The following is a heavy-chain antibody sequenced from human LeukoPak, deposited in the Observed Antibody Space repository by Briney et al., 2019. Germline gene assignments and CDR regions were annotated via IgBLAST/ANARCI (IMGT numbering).Heavy chain of an antibody. CDR3: AGYGDSGRYFDL. J-gene: IGHJ2*01. CDR2: IHYSGTT. CDR1: GGSISSGEYS. V-gene: IGHV4-30-4*01. D-gene: IGHD4-17*01. Sequence: SETLSLTCTVSGGSISSGEYSWSWIRQPPGKGLEWIGYIHYSGTTYYNPSLKSRVTISVDTSKNQFSLKLSSVTAADTAVYYCAGYGDSGRYFDLWGRGTLVTVSS.